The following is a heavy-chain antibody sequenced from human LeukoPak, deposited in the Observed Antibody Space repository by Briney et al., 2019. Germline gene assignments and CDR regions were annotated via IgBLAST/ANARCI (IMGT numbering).Heavy chain of an antibody. CDR2: IYYTGST. V-gene: IGHV4-30-4*01. Sequence: TLSLTCNVSGGSISSGDYYWSWIRQPPGKGLEWIGYIYYTGSTYYNPSLKSRVTISVVTSKIQFSLKLSSVTAADTAMYYCARVARDAFDIWGQGTMVTVSS. J-gene: IGHJ3*02. CDR3: ARVARDAFDI. CDR1: GGSISSGDYY. D-gene: IGHD5-12*01.